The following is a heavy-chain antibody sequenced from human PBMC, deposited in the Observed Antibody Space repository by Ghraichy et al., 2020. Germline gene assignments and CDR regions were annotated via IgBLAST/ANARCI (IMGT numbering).Heavy chain of an antibody. CDR1: GGSISSYY. CDR3: ASNSGSYLGIRY. CDR2: IYYSGRT. V-gene: IGHV4-59*01. D-gene: IGHD1-26*01. Sequence: SETLSLTCTVSGGSISSYYCRWIRQPPGKGLEWIGYIYYSGRTNYNPSLKSRVSISVDTSRNQFSLKLSSVTAADTAVYYCASNSGSYLGIRYWGQGTLVTVSS. J-gene: IGHJ4*02.